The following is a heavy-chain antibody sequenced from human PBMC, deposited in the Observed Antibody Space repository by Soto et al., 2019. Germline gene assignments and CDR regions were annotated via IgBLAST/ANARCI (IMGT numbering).Heavy chain of an antibody. J-gene: IGHJ4*02. CDR3: AGEGPGISPRHFDY. CDR2: FDPEDGET. D-gene: IGHD1-26*01. CDR1: GYTLTDLS. V-gene: IGHV1-24*01. Sequence: ASVKVSCKGSGYTLTDLSMHWVRQAPGKGLEWMGGFDPEDGETIYAQKFQGRVTMTEDTSTDTAYMELSSLRSEDTAVYYCAGEGPGISPRHFDYWGQGTLVTVSS.